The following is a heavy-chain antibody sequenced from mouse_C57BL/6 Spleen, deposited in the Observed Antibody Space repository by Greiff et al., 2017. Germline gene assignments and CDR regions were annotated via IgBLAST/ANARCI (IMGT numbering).Heavy chain of an antibody. CDR3: ARLGYSNPFDY. CDR1: GYTFTSSW. D-gene: IGHD2-5*01. V-gene: IGHV1-64*01. CDR2: IHPNSGST. J-gene: IGHJ2*01. Sequence: QVQLKQPGAELVKPGASVKLSCKASGYTFTSSWMHWVKQRPGQGLEWIGMIHPNSGSTNYNAKFKSKATLTVDKSSSPAYMQLSSLTSEDSAVYYCARLGYSNPFDYWGQGTTLTVSS.